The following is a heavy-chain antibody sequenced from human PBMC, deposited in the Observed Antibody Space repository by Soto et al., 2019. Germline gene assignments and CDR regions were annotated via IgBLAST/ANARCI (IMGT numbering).Heavy chain of an antibody. V-gene: IGHV1-69*06. CDR1: GGTFSSYA. CDR3: ATAGCSGGSCRPYYYYGMDV. Sequence: GASVKVSCKAPGGTFSSYAISWVRQAPGQGLEWMGGIIPIFGTANYAQKFQGRVTITADKSTSTAYMELSSLRSEDTAVYYCATAGCSGGSCRPYYYYGMDVWGQGTTVAVSS. J-gene: IGHJ6*02. CDR2: IIPIFGTA. D-gene: IGHD2-15*01.